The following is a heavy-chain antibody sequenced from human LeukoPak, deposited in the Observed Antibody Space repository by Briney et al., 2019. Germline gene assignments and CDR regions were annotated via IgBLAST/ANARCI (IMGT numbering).Heavy chain of an antibody. CDR3: SRSQFDY. CDR2: ISGDGTIK. J-gene: IGHJ4*02. V-gene: IGHV3-74*03. CDR1: GFPFSSYW. Sequence: GGSLRLSCEPSGFPFSSYWMLWVRQAPGKGLVWVSRISGDGTIKTYADFVRGRFTISRDNTKNILYLQMDSLKVEDTAIYFCSRSQFDYWGQGVLVTVSS.